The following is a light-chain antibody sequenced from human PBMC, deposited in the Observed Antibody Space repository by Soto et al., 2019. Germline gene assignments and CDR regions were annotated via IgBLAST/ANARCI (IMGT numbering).Light chain of an antibody. CDR3: QQYDNLPRLT. CDR2: RAS. V-gene: IGKV1-33*01. J-gene: IGKJ4*01. Sequence: DIQMTQSPPSLSASVGDRVTITCQASQDIDNYLNWFQQKQGRTPRLLIYRASNLETGVPSRFSGSGSGTDFTFTIISLQPEDIATYYCQQYDNLPRLTFGGGTKVEIK. CDR1: QDIDNY.